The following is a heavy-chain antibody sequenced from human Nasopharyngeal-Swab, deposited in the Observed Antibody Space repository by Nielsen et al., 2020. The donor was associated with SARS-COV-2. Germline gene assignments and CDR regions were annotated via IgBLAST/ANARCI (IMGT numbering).Heavy chain of an antibody. CDR3: ARTLYDIVTDQYEGYDT. CDR2: LYYSGDT. Sequence: LRLSCAVSGVFISRGGTYWSWLRQPPGKGLEWIGYLYYSGDTDYNPALQSRVSISADTSRNQFSLKLTSVTAADTAVYYCARTLYDIVTDQYEGYDTWGPGILVTVSS. D-gene: IGHD3-9*01. CDR1: GVFISRGGTY. J-gene: IGHJ5*02. V-gene: IGHV4-30-4*08.